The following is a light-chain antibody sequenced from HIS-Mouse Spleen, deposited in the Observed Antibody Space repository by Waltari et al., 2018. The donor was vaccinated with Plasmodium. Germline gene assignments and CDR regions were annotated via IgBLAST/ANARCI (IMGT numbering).Light chain of an antibody. J-gene: IGLJ3*02. CDR1: SSDVGSYNL. Sequence: QSALTQPASVSGSPGQSITISCTGTSSDVGSYNLVSWYQQHPGKAPKLRIYEGSKRPSGVSNRFSGSNSGNTASLTISGLQAEDEADYYCCSYAGSSTFVFGGGTKLTVL. V-gene: IGLV2-23*03. CDR2: EGS. CDR3: CSYAGSSTFV.